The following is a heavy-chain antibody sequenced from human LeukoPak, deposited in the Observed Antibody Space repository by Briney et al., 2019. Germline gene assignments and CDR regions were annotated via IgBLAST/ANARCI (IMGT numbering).Heavy chain of an antibody. CDR2: IYPGDSDT. CDR1: GYSFSPYW. J-gene: IGHJ3*01. CDR3: ARQGNHYDSSGSGLWAAFDV. D-gene: IGHD3-22*01. V-gene: IGHV5-51*01. Sequence: GESLKISCKTYGYSFSPYWIGWVRQMPGKGLEWMGIIYPGDSDTRYSPSFQGQVTISADKSIQTAYLQWSSLKASDTAMYYCARQGNHYDSSGSGLWAAFDVWGHGTMVTVSS.